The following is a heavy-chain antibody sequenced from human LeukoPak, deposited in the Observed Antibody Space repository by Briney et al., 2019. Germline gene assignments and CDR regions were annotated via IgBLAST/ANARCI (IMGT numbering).Heavy chain of an antibody. CDR3: ARDNQAHYYYYGMDV. J-gene: IGHJ6*02. CDR2: IYDIENS. CDR1: GDSIRSYY. V-gene: IGHV4-59*12. D-gene: IGHD2-2*01. Sequence: SETLSLTCTFTGDSIRSYYWSWIRQAPGKGLEWIGYIYDIENSDYKPSLNSRVTMSLDTSKNQFFLRLRSVAAADTAMYYCARDNQAHYYYYGMDVWGQGTTVTVSS.